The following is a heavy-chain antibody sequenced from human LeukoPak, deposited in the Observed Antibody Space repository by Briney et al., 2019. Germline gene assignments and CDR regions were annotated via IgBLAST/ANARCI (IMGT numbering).Heavy chain of an antibody. CDR2: IIPIFGTA. Sequence: GASVKVSCKASGGTFSSYAISWVRQAPGQGHEWMGGIIPIFGTADYAQKFQGRVTITADESTSTAYMELSSLRSEDTAVYYCARLRYSSSWEYGYYYGMDVWGQGTTVTVSS. V-gene: IGHV1-69*13. CDR3: ARLRYSSSWEYGYYYGMDV. J-gene: IGHJ6*02. D-gene: IGHD6-13*01. CDR1: GGTFSSYA.